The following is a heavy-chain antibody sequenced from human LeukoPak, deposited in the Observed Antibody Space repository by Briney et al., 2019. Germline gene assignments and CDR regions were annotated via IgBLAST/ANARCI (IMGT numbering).Heavy chain of an antibody. Sequence: GGSLRLSRAASGFTFSSYAMSWVRQAPGTGLEWVSAISGSGGSTYYADSVKGRFTISRDNSKNTLYLQMNSLRAEDTTVYYCAKDAWTYGDYIDYWGQGTLVTVSS. V-gene: IGHV3-23*01. D-gene: IGHD4-17*01. CDR1: GFTFSSYA. J-gene: IGHJ4*02. CDR2: ISGSGGST. CDR3: AKDAWTYGDYIDY.